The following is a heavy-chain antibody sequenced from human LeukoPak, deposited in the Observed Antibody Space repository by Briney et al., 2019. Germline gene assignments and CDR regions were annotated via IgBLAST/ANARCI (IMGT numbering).Heavy chain of an antibody. J-gene: IGHJ4*02. V-gene: IGHV3-30*02. CDR2: IRYDGSNK. Sequence: PGGSLRLSCAASGFTFSSYGMHWVRQAPGKGLEWVAFIRYDGSNKYYADSVKGRFTISRDNSKNTLYLQMNSLRAEDTAVYYCAKDGPSGSYIILDYWGQGTLVTVSS. CDR3: AKDGPSGSYIILDY. CDR1: GFTFSSYG. D-gene: IGHD1-26*01.